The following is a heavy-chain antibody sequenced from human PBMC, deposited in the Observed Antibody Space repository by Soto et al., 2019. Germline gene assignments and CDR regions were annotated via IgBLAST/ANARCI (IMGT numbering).Heavy chain of an antibody. V-gene: IGHV3-30*18. CDR2: ISYDGSNK. D-gene: IGHD6-6*01. CDR1: GFTFSSYG. Sequence: GGSLRLSCAASGFTFSSYGMHWVRQAPGKGLEWVAVISYDGSNKYYADSVKGRFTISRDNSKNTLYLQMNSLRAEDTAVYYCAKTVLGSIAALSYYYGMDVWGQGTTVTVSS. CDR3: AKTVLGSIAALSYYYGMDV. J-gene: IGHJ6*02.